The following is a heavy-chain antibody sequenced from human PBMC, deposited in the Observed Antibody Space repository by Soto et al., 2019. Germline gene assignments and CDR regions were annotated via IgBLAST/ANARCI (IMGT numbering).Heavy chain of an antibody. Sequence: GGSLRLSCAASGFTFSNAWMSWVRQAPGKGLEWIGRIKSKTADGGTTAYAAPVKGRFTISRDDSKNTLFLQINSLKTEDTAVYYCTTEPNGWRFFDYWGQGALVTVSS. CDR3: TTEPNGWRFFDY. D-gene: IGHD6-19*01. CDR2: IKSKTADGGTT. J-gene: IGHJ4*02. V-gene: IGHV3-15*01. CDR1: GFTFSNAW.